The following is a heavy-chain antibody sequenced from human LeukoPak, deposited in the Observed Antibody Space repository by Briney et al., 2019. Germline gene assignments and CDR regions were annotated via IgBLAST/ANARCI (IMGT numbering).Heavy chain of an antibody. CDR2: IWYDGSNK. Sequence: GGPLRLSCAASGFTFSSYGMHWVRQAPGKGLEWVAVIWYDGSNKYYADSVKGRFTISRDNSKNTLYLQMNSLGAEDTAVYYCARRINYYDSSGYYYVRYFDSWGQGTLVAVSS. CDR1: GFTFSSYG. J-gene: IGHJ4*02. D-gene: IGHD3-22*01. V-gene: IGHV3-33*01. CDR3: ARRINYYDSSGYYYVRYFDS.